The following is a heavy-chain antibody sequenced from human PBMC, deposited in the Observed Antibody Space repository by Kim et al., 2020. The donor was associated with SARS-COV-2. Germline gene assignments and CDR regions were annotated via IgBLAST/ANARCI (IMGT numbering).Heavy chain of an antibody. D-gene: IGHD6-13*01. CDR2: IYYSGST. Sequence: SETLSLTCTVSGGSISSYYWSWIRQPPGKGLEWIGYIYYSGSTNYNPSLKSRVTISVDTSKNQFSLKLSSVTAADTAVYYCARGPAAGSVEDYWGQGTLVTVSS. J-gene: IGHJ4*02. V-gene: IGHV4-59*13. CDR3: ARGPAAGSVEDY. CDR1: GGSISSYY.